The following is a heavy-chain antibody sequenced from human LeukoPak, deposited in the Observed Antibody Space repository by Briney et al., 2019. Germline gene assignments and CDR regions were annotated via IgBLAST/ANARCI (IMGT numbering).Heavy chain of an antibody. Sequence: GGSLRLSCAASGFTFSSYGMHWVRQAPGKGLEWVAVIWYDGSNKYYADSVKGRFTISRDNSKNTLYLQMNSLRAEDTAVYYCARDPGSSIDYFDYWGQGTLVTVSS. D-gene: IGHD6-19*01. CDR3: ARDPGSSIDYFDY. J-gene: IGHJ4*02. V-gene: IGHV3-33*01. CDR2: IWYDGSNK. CDR1: GFTFSSYG.